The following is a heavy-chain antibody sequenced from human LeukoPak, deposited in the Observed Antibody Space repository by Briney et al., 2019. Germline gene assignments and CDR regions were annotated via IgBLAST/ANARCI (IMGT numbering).Heavy chain of an antibody. D-gene: IGHD1-26*01. CDR1: GGSISSGNW. CDR3: ATRGSYGDAFDI. V-gene: IGHV4-4*02. Sequence: SETLSLTCAVSGGSISSGNWWSWVRQPPGKGLEWIGQIYHSGSTNYNPSLKSRVTISVEKSKNQFSLNLTSVTAADTAVYYCATRGSYGDAFDIWGQGTMVTVSS. J-gene: IGHJ3*02. CDR2: IYHSGST.